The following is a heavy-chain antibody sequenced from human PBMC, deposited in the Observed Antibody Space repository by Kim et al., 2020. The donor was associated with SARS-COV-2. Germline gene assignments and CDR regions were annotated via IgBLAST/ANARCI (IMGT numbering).Heavy chain of an antibody. CDR3: ARRGAYGDYVEYYYYGMDV. CDR1: GYTFTSYY. CDR2: INPSGGST. V-gene: IGHV1-46*01. Sequence: ASVKVSCKASGYTFTSYYMHWVRQAPGQGLEWMGIINPSGGSTSYAQKFQGRVTMTRDTSTSTVYMELSSLRSEDTAVYYCARRGAYGDYVEYYYYGMDVWGQGTTVTVSS. D-gene: IGHD4-17*01. J-gene: IGHJ6*02.